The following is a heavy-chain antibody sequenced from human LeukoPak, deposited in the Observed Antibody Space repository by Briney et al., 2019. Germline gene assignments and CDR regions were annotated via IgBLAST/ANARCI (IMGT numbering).Heavy chain of an antibody. V-gene: IGHV5-51*01. CDR2: IYPGDSDT. CDR3: ARLASDAFDI. CDR1: GYSFTSYL. J-gene: IGHJ3*02. Sequence: GESLKISCKGSGYSFTSYLIGWVRQMPGKGLEWMGIIYPGDSDTRYSPSFQGQVTTSADRSISTAYLQWSSLKASDAAMYYCARLASDAFDIWGQGTMVTVSS.